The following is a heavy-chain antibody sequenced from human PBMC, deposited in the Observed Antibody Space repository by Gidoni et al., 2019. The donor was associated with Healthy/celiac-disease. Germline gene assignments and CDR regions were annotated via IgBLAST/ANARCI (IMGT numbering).Heavy chain of an antibody. CDR2: INAGNGNT. D-gene: IGHD5-12*01. Sequence: QVPLVQSGAEVKKPGSSVNVSCKASGYPFTSYALHWVRKAPGQRLEWMGWINAGNGNTKYSQKFQGRVTITRDTSASTAYMELSSLRSEDTAVYYCARMGPCGYDLCREEAEYEIYFDYWGQGTLVTVSS. V-gene: IGHV1-3*01. CDR1: GYPFTSYA. J-gene: IGHJ4*02. CDR3: ARMGPCGYDLCREEAEYEIYFDY.